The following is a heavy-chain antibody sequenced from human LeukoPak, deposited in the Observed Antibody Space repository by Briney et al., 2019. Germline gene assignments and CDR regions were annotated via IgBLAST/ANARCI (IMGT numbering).Heavy chain of an antibody. D-gene: IGHD3-10*01. CDR2: IIPIFGTA. J-gene: IGHJ6*03. Sequence: SVKVSCKASGGTFSSYAISWVRQAPGQGLEWMGGIIPIFGTANYAQKFQGRVTITADESTSTAYMELSSLRSEDTAVYYCASGMVRGVMSYYYYMDVWGKGTTVTISS. CDR1: GGTFSSYA. CDR3: ASGMVRGVMSYYYYMDV. V-gene: IGHV1-69*13.